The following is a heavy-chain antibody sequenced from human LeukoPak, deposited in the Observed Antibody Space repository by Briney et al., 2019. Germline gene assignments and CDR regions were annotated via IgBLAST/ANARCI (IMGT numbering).Heavy chain of an antibody. J-gene: IGHJ4*02. D-gene: IGHD2-15*01. V-gene: IGHV4-59*01. CDR2: IYHSGST. CDR3: ARGCTPYLFDF. Sequence: SSETLSLTCTLSGGSISSSYWSWIRQPPGKGLEWIGYIYHSGSTTYNPSLKSRVTISIDTSKNQFSLRLSSVTAADTAVYFCARGCTPYLFDFWGQGTLVTVSS. CDR1: GGSISSSY.